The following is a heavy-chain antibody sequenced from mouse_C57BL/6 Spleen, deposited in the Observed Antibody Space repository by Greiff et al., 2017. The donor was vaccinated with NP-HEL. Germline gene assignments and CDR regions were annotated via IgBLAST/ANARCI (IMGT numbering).Heavy chain of an antibody. CDR2: IYPGDGDT. CDR1: GYAFSSSW. CDR3: AREGYDYDVDFDY. D-gene: IGHD2-4*01. Sequence: VKLMESGPELVKPGASVKISCKASGYAFSSSWMNWVKQRPGKGLEWIGRIYPGDGDTNYNGKFKGKATLTADKSSSTAYMQLSSLTSEDSAVYFCAREGYDYDVDFDYWGQGTTLTVSS. J-gene: IGHJ2*01. V-gene: IGHV1-82*01.